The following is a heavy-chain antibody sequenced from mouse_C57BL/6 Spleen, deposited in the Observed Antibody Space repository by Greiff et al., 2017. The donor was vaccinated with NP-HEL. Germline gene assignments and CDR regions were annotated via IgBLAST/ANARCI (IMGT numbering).Heavy chain of an antibody. Sequence: VQLQQSGAELVKPGASVKLSCTASGFNITDYYMHWVKQRTEQGLEWIGRIDPEDGETKYDPKFQGKATITADTSSNTAYLQRSSLTSEDTAVYYCARGGTGYFDYWGQGTTLTVSS. V-gene: IGHV14-2*01. J-gene: IGHJ2*01. CDR1: GFNITDYY. CDR3: ARGGTGYFDY. D-gene: IGHD3-3*01. CDR2: IDPEDGET.